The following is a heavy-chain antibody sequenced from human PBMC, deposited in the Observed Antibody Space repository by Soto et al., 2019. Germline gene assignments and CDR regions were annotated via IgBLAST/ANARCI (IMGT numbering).Heavy chain of an antibody. V-gene: IGHV4-39*01. J-gene: IGHJ4*02. CDR1: GGSISSSSYY. CDR3: ARHRGYYDILTGYYMELNFDY. Sequence: SETLSLTCTVSGGSISSSSYYWGWIRQPPGKGLEWIGSIYYSGTTYYNPSLKSRVTISVDTSKNQFSLKLSSVTAADTAVYYCARHRGYYDILTGYYMELNFDYWGQGTLVTVSS. CDR2: IYYSGTT. D-gene: IGHD3-9*01.